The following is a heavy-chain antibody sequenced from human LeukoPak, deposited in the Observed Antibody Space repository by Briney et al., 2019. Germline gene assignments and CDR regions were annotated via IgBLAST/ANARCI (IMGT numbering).Heavy chain of an antibody. CDR1: GFTFSTYE. CDR3: ARGYCSSTSCTLDY. Sequence: GGSLRLSCAASGFTFSTYEMNWVRQAPGRGLEWVSYISSGGSTTYYADSVKGRLTISRDNAKNSLYLQMNNLRGDDTAVYYCARGYCSSTSCTLDYWGQGTQVPVSS. V-gene: IGHV3-48*03. J-gene: IGHJ4*02. CDR2: ISSGGSTT. D-gene: IGHD2-2*01.